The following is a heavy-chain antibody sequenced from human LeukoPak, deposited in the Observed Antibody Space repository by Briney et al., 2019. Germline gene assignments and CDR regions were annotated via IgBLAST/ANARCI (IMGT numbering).Heavy chain of an antibody. CDR3: AKVDYWSPENYFDS. CDR2: ITDDEDT. Sequence: GGSLRLSCVASGFPLRSYAMTWVRQTPGKGLESVSVITDDEDTYYADSVKGRFTISRDNSQNTVLLQMNSLRVEDTAVYYCAKVDYWSPENYFDSWGQGTLVTVSS. V-gene: IGHV3-23*01. J-gene: IGHJ4*02. CDR1: GFPLRSYA. D-gene: IGHD1-1*01.